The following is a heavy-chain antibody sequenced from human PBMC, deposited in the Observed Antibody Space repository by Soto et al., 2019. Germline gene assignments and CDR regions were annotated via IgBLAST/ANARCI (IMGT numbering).Heavy chain of an antibody. Sequence: EVPLVESGGGLVKPGGSLRLSCAASGFTFSDAWMTWVRQAPGKGPEWVGRIKSQGEGGTTEYAAPVKGRFTISRDDSENTLYLQMNSLKSEDTAVYYCATFRSYSDHWGPGTLVTVSS. CDR2: IKSQGEGGTT. CDR3: ATFRSYSDH. CDR1: GFTFSDAW. V-gene: IGHV3-15*01. J-gene: IGHJ4*02.